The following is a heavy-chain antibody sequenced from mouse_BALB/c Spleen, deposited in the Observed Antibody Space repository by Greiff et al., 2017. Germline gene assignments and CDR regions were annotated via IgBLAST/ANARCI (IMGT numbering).Heavy chain of an antibody. CDR3: AEDYYGSSCMDY. Sequence: VQLQESGAELARPGASVKLSCKASGYTFTSYWMQWVKQRPGQGLEWIGSIYPGDGDTRYTQKFKGKATLTEDKSSSTAYMQLSSLASEDSAVYYCAEDYYGSSCMDYWGQGTSVTVSS. CDR2: IYPGDGDT. J-gene: IGHJ4*01. CDR1: GYTFTSYW. V-gene: IGHV1-87*01. D-gene: IGHD1-1*01.